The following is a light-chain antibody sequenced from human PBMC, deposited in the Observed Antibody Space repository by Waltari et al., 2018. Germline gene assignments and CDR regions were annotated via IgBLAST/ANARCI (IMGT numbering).Light chain of an antibody. CDR3: MQTSELHRT. CDR1: QSIVHSDGNSY. V-gene: IGKV2-24*01. J-gene: IGKJ1*01. Sequence: DIVMTLTPFSSPVTLGQPASISCRSSQSIVHSDGNSYLSWHQQRPGQPPRLLIYKISYRFCGVPARVNGSGAGTEFTLEISRVGAEDVGGYGCMQTSELHRTLGQGTEVEIK. CDR2: KIS.